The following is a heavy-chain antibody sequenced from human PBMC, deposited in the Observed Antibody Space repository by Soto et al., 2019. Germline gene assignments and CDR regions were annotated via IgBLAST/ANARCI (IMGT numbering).Heavy chain of an antibody. V-gene: IGHV3-15*01. CDR1: GFTFSNAW. Sequence: EVQLVESGGGLVKPGGSLRLSCAASGFTFSNAWMSWVRQAPGKGLEWVGRIKSKTDGGTTDYAAPVKGRFTISRDDSKNTLYLQMNSLKTEDTAVDYCTTSYSSGWKYFQHWGQGTLVTVSS. D-gene: IGHD6-19*01. CDR3: TTSYSSGWKYFQH. CDR2: IKSKTDGGTT. J-gene: IGHJ1*01.